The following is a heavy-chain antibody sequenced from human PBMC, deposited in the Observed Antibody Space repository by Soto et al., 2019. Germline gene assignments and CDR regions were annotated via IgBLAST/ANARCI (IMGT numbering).Heavy chain of an antibody. J-gene: IGHJ5*02. D-gene: IGHD2-2*02. CDR3: AKAFKELVPAAKPNWFDP. CDR2: ISYDGSNK. Sequence: GGSLRLSCAASGFTLTKASMSWVRQAPGKGLEWVAVISYDGSNKYYADSVKGRFTISRDNSKNTLYLQMNSLRAEDTAVYYCAKAFKELVPAAKPNWFDPWGQGTLVTVSS. CDR1: GFTLTKAS. V-gene: IGHV3-30*18.